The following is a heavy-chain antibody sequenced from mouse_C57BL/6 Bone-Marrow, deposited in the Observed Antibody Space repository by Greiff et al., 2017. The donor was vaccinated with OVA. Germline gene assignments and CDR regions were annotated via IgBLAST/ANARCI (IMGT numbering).Heavy chain of an antibody. V-gene: IGHV1-64*01. CDR1: GYTFTSYW. D-gene: IGHD4-1*02. CDR2: IHPNSGST. J-gene: IGHJ4*01. CDR3: APTGLYYAMDY. Sequence: VQLQQPGAELVKPGASVKLSCKASGYTFTSYWMHWVKQRPGQGLEWIGMIHPNSGSTNYNEKFKSKATLTVDKSSITAYMQLSSLTSEDSSVYYCAPTGLYYAMDYCGQGTSVTVSS.